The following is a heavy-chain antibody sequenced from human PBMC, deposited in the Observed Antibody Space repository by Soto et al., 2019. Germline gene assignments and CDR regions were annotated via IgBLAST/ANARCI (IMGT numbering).Heavy chain of an antibody. CDR2: ISYDGSKK. CDR1: GFTFSTYA. CDR3: ARDHHYDSSGYHPFGYYFDY. D-gene: IGHD3-22*01. Sequence: SGGSLRLSCAASGFTFSTYAMHWVRQAPGKGLEWVSLISYDGSKKYYADSVKGRFTISRDSSKNTLYLQMNSLRSEDMAMYYCARDHHYDSSGYHPFGYYFDYWGQGTPVTVSS. V-gene: IGHV3-30-3*01. J-gene: IGHJ4*02.